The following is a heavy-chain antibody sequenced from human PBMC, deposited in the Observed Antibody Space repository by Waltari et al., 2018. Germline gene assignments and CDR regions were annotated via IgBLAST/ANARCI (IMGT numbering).Heavy chain of an antibody. CDR2: IRGGGAGT. J-gene: IGHJ3*01. CDR3: AKCSSSWGNDAFDL. D-gene: IGHD6-6*01. CDR1: GFTLSSYA. Sequence: EVQLLESGGGLVQPGGSLRLSCAASGFTLSSYAMSWVRQAPGKGLEWVSYIRGGGAGTLYADSVKGRFTISRDNSKNTLHLQMNSLRAEDTALYYCAKCSSSWGNDAFDLWGQGTMVTVSS. V-gene: IGHV3-23*01.